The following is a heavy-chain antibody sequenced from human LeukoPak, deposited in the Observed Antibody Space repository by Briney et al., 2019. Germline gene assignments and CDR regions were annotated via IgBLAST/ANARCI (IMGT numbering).Heavy chain of an antibody. CDR1: GFTFSSYA. CDR2: ISGSGGST. V-gene: IGHV3-23*01. Sequence: GGSLRLSCAASGFTFSSYAMSWVRRAPGKGLEWVSAISGSGGSTYYADSVKGRFTISRDNSKNTLYLQMNSLRAEDTAVYYCVRGGWLAPFDYWGQGTLVTVSS. J-gene: IGHJ4*02. CDR3: VRGGWLAPFDY. D-gene: IGHD5-24*01.